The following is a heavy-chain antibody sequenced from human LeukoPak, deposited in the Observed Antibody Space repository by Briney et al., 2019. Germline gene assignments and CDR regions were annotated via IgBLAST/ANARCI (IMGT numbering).Heavy chain of an antibody. CDR2: ISYDGSNK. J-gene: IGHJ4*02. D-gene: IGHD1-26*01. CDR3: TRDSSGTY. V-gene: IGHV3-30-3*01. CDR1: GFTFSSYA. Sequence: GGSLRLSCAASGFTFSSYAMHWVRQAPGKGLEWVAVISYDGSNKYYADSVKGRFTISRDNSKNTLYLQVNSLKDEDTAVYYCTRDSSGTYWGQGTLVTVSS.